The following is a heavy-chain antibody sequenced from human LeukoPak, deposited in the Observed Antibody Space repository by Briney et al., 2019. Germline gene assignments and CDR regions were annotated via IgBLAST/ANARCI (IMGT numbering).Heavy chain of an antibody. Sequence: PSGTLSLTCSVSGYSIDNGYYWAWIRQPPGKGLEWIGSIYHSGSAYYNPSLKSRVTISVDTSKNQFSLRLTSVTATDTAVYYCARDLYSSRTNDAFVMWGQGTMVTVSS. V-gene: IGHV4-38-2*02. CDR1: GYSIDNGYY. CDR2: IYHSGSA. J-gene: IGHJ3*02. CDR3: ARDLYSSRTNDAFVM. D-gene: IGHD6-19*01.